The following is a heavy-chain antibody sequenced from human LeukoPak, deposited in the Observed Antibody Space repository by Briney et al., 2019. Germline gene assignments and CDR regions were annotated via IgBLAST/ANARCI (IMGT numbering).Heavy chain of an antibody. Sequence: SVKLSCKASGGTFSSYAISWVRQAPGPGLEWMGGIIPIFGTVNYAQKFQGRVTMTTDESTSTAYMVLSSLRSEDTAVYYCARVPRLRSGSYTDYYYYMDVWCKRTMVTVSS. J-gene: IGHJ6*03. D-gene: IGHD3-3*01. CDR1: GGTFSSYA. CDR2: IIPIFGTV. V-gene: IGHV1-69*05. CDR3: ARVPRLRSGSYTDYYYYMDV.